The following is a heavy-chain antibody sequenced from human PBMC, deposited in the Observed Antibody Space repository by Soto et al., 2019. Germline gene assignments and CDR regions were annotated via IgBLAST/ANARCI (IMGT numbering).Heavy chain of an antibody. V-gene: IGHV3-74*01. D-gene: IGHD1-1*01. J-gene: IGHJ4*02. CDR2: VDADGSGT. CDR1: GFSFSSYG. Sequence: GGSLRLSCAAFGFSFSSYGMHWVRQAPGTGLVWVSRVDADGSGTTYAGSVKGRFSISRDNAKNTVSLQMNNLRAEDTAVYYCAGASGWKFDYWGLGVLVTVSS. CDR3: AGASGWKFDY.